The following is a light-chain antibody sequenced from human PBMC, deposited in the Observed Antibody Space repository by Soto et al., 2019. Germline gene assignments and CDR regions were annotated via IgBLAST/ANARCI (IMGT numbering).Light chain of an antibody. V-gene: IGKV3-11*01. J-gene: IGKJ4*01. CDR2: DAS. CDR1: QSVDRY. CDR3: QQRGKWPST. Sequence: EVVLTQSPDTLSLVPWQTSNLCCSASQSVDRYVAWYQQKLGQAPRLLIYDASTRATGVGARFTGSGSATDFSITITSLEPEDFAVYYCQQRGKWPSTVGGGTQVEIK.